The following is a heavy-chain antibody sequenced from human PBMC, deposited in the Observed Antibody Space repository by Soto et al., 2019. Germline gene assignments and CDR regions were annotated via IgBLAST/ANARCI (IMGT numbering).Heavy chain of an antibody. J-gene: IGHJ5*02. Sequence: GGSLRLSCAASGFTFSSYGMHWVRQAPGKGLEWVAVISYDGSNKYYADSVKGRFTISRDNSKNALYLQMNSLRAEDTAVYYCARKAVTGTSGWFDRWGQGTLVTVSS. CDR1: GFTFSSYG. CDR2: ISYDGSNK. CDR3: ARKAVTGTSGWFDR. V-gene: IGHV3-30*03. D-gene: IGHD6-19*01.